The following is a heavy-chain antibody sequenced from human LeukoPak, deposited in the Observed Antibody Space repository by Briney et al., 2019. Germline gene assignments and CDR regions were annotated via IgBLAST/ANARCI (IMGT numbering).Heavy chain of an antibody. CDR1: GGSISSSSYY. CDR2: IYYSGST. J-gene: IGHJ4*02. Sequence: NSSETLSLTCTVSGGSISSSSYYWGWIRQPPGKGLEWIGSIYYSGSTYYNPSLKSRVTISVDTSKNQFSLKLSSVTAADTAVYYCARDMGVLWFGELFPYYFDYWGQGTLVTVSS. D-gene: IGHD3-10*01. CDR3: ARDMGVLWFGELFPYYFDY. V-gene: IGHV4-39*07.